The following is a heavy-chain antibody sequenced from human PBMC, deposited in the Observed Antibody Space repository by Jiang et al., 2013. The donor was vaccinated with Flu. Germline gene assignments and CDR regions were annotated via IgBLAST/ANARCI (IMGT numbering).Heavy chain of an antibody. D-gene: IGHD3-9*01. CDR2: VSWNSGSI. Sequence: LVQPGRSLRLSCAASGFTFDDYYIHWVRQAPGKGLEWVSGVSWNSGSIGYAASVKGRFSISRDNARNSLYLQMNSLRPEDTALYYCVKGGKRDTGDYYGECWGQGTLVTVSS. J-gene: IGHJ4*02. CDR3: VKGGKRDTGDYYGEC. V-gene: IGHV3-9*01. CDR1: GFTFDDYY.